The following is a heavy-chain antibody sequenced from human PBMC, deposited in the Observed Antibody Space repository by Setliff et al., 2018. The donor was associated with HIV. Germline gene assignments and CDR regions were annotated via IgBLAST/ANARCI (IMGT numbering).Heavy chain of an antibody. D-gene: IGHD2-15*01. Sequence: ASVKVSCKASGYTFTSYAIHWVRQAPGQRLEWMGWINTGQGNTKYSQEFQGRVTITRDTSATTAYMELSSLRSEDMAVYYCARDGSWGPGFDHWGQGTQVTVSS. V-gene: IGHV1-3*03. J-gene: IGHJ4*02. CDR3: ARDGSWGPGFDH. CDR1: GYTFTSYA. CDR2: INTGQGNT.